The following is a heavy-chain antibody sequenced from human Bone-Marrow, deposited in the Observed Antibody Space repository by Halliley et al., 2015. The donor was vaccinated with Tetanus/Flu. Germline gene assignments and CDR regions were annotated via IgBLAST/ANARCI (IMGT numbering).Heavy chain of an antibody. CDR2: IYYTGST. J-gene: IGHJ5*02. CDR1: GDSVSNGYY. Sequence: TLSLTCDVSGDSVSNGYYWGWSRQSPGKGLEWIGSIYYTGSTYYNPSLKSRVSISVDTSKNRFSLKLTSVTAADTAVYYCGRIIPAAGRIRGFDHWGQGTLVNVSS. CDR3: GRIIPAAGRIRGFDH. V-gene: IGHV4-38-2*01. D-gene: IGHD2-2*01.